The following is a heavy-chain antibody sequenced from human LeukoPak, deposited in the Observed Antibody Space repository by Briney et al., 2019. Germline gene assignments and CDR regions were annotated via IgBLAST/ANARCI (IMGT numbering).Heavy chain of an antibody. CDR1: GGSFSGYY. CDR2: INHSGST. CDR3: ARERLVVVAATRLGVVYHFDY. V-gene: IGHV4-34*01. D-gene: IGHD2-15*01. J-gene: IGHJ4*02. Sequence: SETLSLTCAVYGGSFSGYYWSWIRQPPGKGLEWIGEINHSGSTNYNPSLKSRVTISVDTSKNQFSLKLSSVTAADTAVYYCARERLVVVAATRLGVVYHFDYWGQGTLVTVSS.